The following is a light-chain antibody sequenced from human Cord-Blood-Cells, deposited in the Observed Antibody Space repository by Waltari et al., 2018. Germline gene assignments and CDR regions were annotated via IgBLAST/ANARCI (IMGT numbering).Light chain of an antibody. Sequence: QSALTQPASVSGSPGQSITISCTGTSSDVGGYNLVSWYQQHPGKAPKLMIYDVSNRPSGVSNRFSGSKSGNTASLTISGLQAEDEADYYCCSYTGSSTLVFGGGTKLTVL. CDR2: DVS. V-gene: IGLV2-14*01. CDR3: CSYTGSSTLV. CDR1: SSDVGGYNL. J-gene: IGLJ2*01.